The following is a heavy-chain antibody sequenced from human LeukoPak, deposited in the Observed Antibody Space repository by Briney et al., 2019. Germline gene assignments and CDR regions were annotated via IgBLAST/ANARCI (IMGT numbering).Heavy chain of an antibody. J-gene: IGHJ4*02. CDR1: GFTFSSYA. CDR3: AKDRVYYYDSSGYYRPLGGFDH. D-gene: IGHD3-22*01. V-gene: IGHV3-23*01. Sequence: GGSLRLSCAASGFTFSSYAMSWVRQAPGKGLEWVSAISGSGGSTYYADSAKGRFTISRDNSKNTLYLQMNSLRAEDTAVYYCAKDRVYYYDSSGYYRPLGGFDHWGQGTLVTVSS. CDR2: ISGSGGST.